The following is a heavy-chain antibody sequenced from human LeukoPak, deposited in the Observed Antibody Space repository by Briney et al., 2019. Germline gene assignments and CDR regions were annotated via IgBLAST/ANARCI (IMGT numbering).Heavy chain of an antibody. Sequence: PGGSLRLSCAASGFAFSSYWMSWVRQAPGKGLEWVANIKQDGSEKYYVDSVKGRFTISRDNAKNSLYLQMNSLRAEDTAVYYCARGGGPPRYSYGYTGFDYWGQGTLVTVSS. CDR2: IKQDGSEK. CDR3: ARGGGPPRYSYGYTGFDY. V-gene: IGHV3-7*01. D-gene: IGHD5-18*01. J-gene: IGHJ4*02. CDR1: GFAFSSYW.